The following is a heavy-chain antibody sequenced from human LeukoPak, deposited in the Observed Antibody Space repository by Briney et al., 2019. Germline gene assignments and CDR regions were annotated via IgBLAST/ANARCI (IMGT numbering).Heavy chain of an antibody. CDR3: TRDPRTSLYYFDY. J-gene: IGHJ4*02. CDR2: IRSKAYGGTT. V-gene: IGHV3-49*04. Sequence: GGSLRLSCTASGFTFGDYAMSWVRQAPGKGLEWVGFIRSKAYGGTTEYAASVKGRFTISRDDSKSIAYLQMNSLKTEDTAVYYCTRDPRTSLYYFDYWGQGTLVTVSS. CDR1: GFTFGDYA. D-gene: IGHD2-2*01.